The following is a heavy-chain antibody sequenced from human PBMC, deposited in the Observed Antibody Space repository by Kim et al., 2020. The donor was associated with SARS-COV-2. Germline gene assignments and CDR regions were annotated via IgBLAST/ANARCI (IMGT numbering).Heavy chain of an antibody. CDR1: GFTFSSYS. D-gene: IGHD3-3*01. CDR3: ARDLRFLESLDWFDP. Sequence: GGSLRLSCAASGFTFSSYSMNWVRQAPGKGLEWVSSISSSSSYIYYADSVKGRFTISRDNAKNSLYLQMNSLRAEDTAVYYCARDLRFLESLDWFDPWGQGTLVTVSS. CDR2: ISSSSSYI. J-gene: IGHJ5*02. V-gene: IGHV3-21*01.